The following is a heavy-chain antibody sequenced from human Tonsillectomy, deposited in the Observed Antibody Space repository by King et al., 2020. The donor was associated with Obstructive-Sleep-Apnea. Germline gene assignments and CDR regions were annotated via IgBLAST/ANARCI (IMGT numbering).Heavy chain of an antibody. CDR3: ARGGGTDIVLMVYAITFDY. J-gene: IGHJ4*02. V-gene: IGHV4-34*01. CDR1: GGSFSGYY. D-gene: IGHD2-8*01. CDR2: INHSGST. Sequence: HVQLPQWGAGLLKPSETLSLTCAVYGGSFSGYYWSWIRQPPGKGLEWIGEINHSGSTNYNPSLKSRVTISVDTSKNQFSLKLSSVTAADTAVYYCARGGGTDIVLMVYAITFDYWGQGTLVTVSS.